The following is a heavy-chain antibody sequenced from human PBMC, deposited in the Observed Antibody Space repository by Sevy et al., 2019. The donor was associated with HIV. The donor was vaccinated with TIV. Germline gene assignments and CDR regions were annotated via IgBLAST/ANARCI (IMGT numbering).Heavy chain of an antibody. CDR1: GYTLTELS. J-gene: IGHJ5*02. CDR2: FDPEDGET. D-gene: IGHD3-16*02. Sequence: ASVKVSCKVSGYTLTELSMHWVRQAPGKGLEWMGGFDPEDGETIYAQKFQGRVTMTEDKSTDTAYMELSSLRSEDTAVYYCATEGPTFGGVIVSRRFDPWGQGTLVTVS. CDR3: ATEGPTFGGVIVSRRFDP. V-gene: IGHV1-24*01.